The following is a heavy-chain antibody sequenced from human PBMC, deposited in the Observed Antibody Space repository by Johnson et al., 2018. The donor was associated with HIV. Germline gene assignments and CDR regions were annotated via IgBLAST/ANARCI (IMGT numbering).Heavy chain of an antibody. J-gene: IGHJ3*01. CDR3: ATGFSTGTDAFDF. Sequence: QVQLVESGGGLVQPGGSLRLSCAASGFTFSDYYMSWIRQAPGKGLEWISYISSSGSTIYYADSVKGRFTISRDNAKNSLYLQMNNLRAEATAVYYCATGFSTGTDAFDFWGQGTMVTVS. CDR2: ISSSGSTI. V-gene: IGHV3-11*04. CDR1: GFTFSDYY. D-gene: IGHD2-2*01.